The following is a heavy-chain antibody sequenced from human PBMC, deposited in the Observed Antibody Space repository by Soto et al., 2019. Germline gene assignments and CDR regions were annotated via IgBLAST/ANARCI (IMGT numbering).Heavy chain of an antibody. D-gene: IGHD3-22*01. V-gene: IGHV4-59*01. CDR1: GGSISSYY. Sequence: SETLSLTCTLSGGSISSYYWSWIRQPPGKGLEWIGYIYYSGSTNYNPSLKSRVTISVDTSKNQFSLKLSSVTAADTAVYYCARGGAAWYYYDSSGYYQFDYWGQGTLVTVPS. J-gene: IGHJ4*02. CDR2: IYYSGST. CDR3: ARGGAAWYYYDSSGYYQFDY.